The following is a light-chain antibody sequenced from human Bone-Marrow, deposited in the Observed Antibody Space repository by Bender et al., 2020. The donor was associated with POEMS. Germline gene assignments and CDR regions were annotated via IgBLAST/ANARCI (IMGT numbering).Light chain of an antibody. Sequence: QSALTQPASVSGSPGQSITISCTGTSSDVGGYNYVSWYQQQSGKAPKLMIYDVSSRPSGVSDRFSGSKSANTSSLTISGLQAEDEGDYYCSSYTSTSTTIFGGGTKLTVL. V-gene: IGLV2-14*01. CDR3: SSYTSTSTTI. CDR2: DVS. J-gene: IGLJ2*01. CDR1: SSDVGGYNY.